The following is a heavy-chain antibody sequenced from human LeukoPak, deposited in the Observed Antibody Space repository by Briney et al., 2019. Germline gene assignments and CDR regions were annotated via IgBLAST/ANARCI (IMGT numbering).Heavy chain of an antibody. CDR2: IGSSGSYI. D-gene: IGHD4-17*01. V-gene: IGHV3-21*04. J-gene: IGHJ4*02. Sequence: PGGSLRLSCGASGFTFSRYSMNWVRQAPGKGLEWVSSIGSSGSYIYYADSVKGRFTISRDNAKNSLYLQMNSLRAEDTALYYCARVGTGTTVIEWGQGSLVTVSS. CDR1: GFTFSRYS. CDR3: ARVGTGTTVIE.